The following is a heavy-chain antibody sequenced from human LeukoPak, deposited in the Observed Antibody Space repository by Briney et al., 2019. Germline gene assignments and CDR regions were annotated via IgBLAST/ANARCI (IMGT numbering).Heavy chain of an antibody. CDR3: ARPGNYYYYGVDV. V-gene: IGHV4-59*08. J-gene: IGHJ6*02. CDR1: GGSVNSYY. Sequence: SETLSLTCTVSGGSVNSYYWSWIRQPPGKGLEWIGHIYYSGTTTYNPSLKSRVTISVDTSKNQFSLKLTSVTAADTAVYHCARPGNYYYYGVDVWGQGTTVTVSS. D-gene: IGHD6-13*01. CDR2: IYYSGTT.